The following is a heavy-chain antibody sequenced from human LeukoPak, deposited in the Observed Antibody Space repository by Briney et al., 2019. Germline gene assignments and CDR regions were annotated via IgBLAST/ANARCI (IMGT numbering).Heavy chain of an antibody. D-gene: IGHD2-2*01. CDR3: ARDPPLGYCSSTSCPRGAFDI. CDR1: GGSISSYY. CDR2: IYTSGST. J-gene: IGHJ3*02. Sequence: SETLSLTCTVSGGSISSYYWSWIRQPAGKGLEWIGRIYTSGSTNYNPSLKSRVTVSVDTSKNQFSLKLSSVTAADTAVYYCARDPPLGYCSSTSCPRGAFDIWGQGTMVTVSS. V-gene: IGHV4-4*07.